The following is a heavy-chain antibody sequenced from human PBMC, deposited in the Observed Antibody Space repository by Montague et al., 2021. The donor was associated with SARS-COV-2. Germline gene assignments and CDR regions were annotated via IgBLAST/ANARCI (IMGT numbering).Heavy chain of an antibody. CDR3: VRDHPDVGPLGAYDI. CDR2: IYDGGAA. D-gene: IGHD3-16*01. Sequence: SETLSLTCTVSGGSITGYYWSWLRQSPGKGLEWIAYIYDGGAANYNPSLESRVTISTDTSKNQLSLKVNSVTAADTAVYYCVRDHPDVGPLGAYDIWGQGTVVTVSS. J-gene: IGHJ3*02. CDR1: GGSITGYY. V-gene: IGHV4-59*01.